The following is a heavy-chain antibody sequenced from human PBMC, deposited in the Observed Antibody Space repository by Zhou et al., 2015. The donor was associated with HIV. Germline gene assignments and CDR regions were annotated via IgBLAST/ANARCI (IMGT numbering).Heavy chain of an antibody. V-gene: IGHV1-69*12. CDR1: GGTFSSYA. D-gene: IGHD3-22*01. Sequence: QVQLVQSGAEVKKPGSSVKVSCKASGGTFSSYAINWVRQAPGQGLEWMGGIIPSFDTKNYAQKFLGRLTITADESTSTSYMELSGLRSEDTAIYFCARLVNYYDRRGEPDFWGQGTLVTVSS. CDR2: IIPSFDTK. CDR3: ARLVNYYDRRGEPDF. J-gene: IGHJ4*02.